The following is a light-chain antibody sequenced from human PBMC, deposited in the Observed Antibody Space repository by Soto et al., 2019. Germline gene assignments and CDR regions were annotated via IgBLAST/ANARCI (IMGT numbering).Light chain of an antibody. CDR2: AAS. Sequence: TQSPSSLSASVGDRVTITCRASQGISSYLAWYQQKPGKAPNLLIYAASTLRSGVPSRFSGSGSGTDYTLTISSLQPEDVATYYCQNYNTAPFTFGPGTKVDIK. CDR1: QGISSY. CDR3: QNYNTAPFT. V-gene: IGKV1-27*01. J-gene: IGKJ3*01.